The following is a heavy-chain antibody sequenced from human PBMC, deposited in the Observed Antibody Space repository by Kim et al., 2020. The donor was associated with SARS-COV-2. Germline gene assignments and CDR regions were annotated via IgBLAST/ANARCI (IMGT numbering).Heavy chain of an antibody. CDR3: ASDSCASTSCYTRGPDD. V-gene: IGHV3-49*03. CDR2: IRSNAYGGTT. CDR1: GFTFGDYA. Sequence: GGSLRLSCTASGFTFGDYAMSWFRQAPGKGLEWVGFIRSNAYGGTTEYAASVKGRFYISRDDSTHFADLQMNSLKTEDTAVYYCASDSCASTSCYTRGPDDWGQGTLVTVSS. D-gene: IGHD2-2*02. J-gene: IGHJ4*02.